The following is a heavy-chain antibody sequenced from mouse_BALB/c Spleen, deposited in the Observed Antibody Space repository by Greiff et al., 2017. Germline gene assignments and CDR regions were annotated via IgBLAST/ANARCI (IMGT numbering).Heavy chain of an antibody. CDR1: GFSLTSYG. V-gene: IGHV2-3*01. D-gene: IGHD4-1*01. Sequence: VKLMESGPGLVAPSQSLSITCTVSGFSLTSYGVSWVRQPPGKGLEWLGVIWGDGGTNYHSALISRLSISKDNSKSQVFLMLNSLQTDDTATYYCAEGKLGRRAAMDYWGQGTSVTVSS. CDR3: AEGKLGRRAAMDY. CDR2: IWGDGGT. J-gene: IGHJ4*01.